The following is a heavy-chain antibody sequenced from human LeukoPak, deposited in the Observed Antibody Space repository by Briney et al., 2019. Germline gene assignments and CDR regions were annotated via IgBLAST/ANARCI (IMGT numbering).Heavy chain of an antibody. CDR2: INSDGSST. D-gene: IGHD1-26*01. CDR1: GFTFSSYW. J-gene: IGHJ4*02. V-gene: IGHV3-74*01. CDR3: ATYPLIVGATIGSFYFHY. Sequence: GGSLRLSCAASGFTFSSYWMHWVRPVPGKGLVWVSRINSDGSSTNYADSVKGRFTISRDNAKNTLYLQMNSLRAEDTAVYFCATYPLIVGATIGSFYFHYWGQGTLVTVSP.